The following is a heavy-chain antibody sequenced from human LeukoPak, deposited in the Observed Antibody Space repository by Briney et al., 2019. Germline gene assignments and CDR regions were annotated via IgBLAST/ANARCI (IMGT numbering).Heavy chain of an antibody. CDR2: ISAYNGNT. CDR1: GGTFSSYG. Sequence: PVASVKVSCKASGGTFSSYGISWVRQAPGQGLEWMGWISAYNGNTNYAQKLQGRVTMTTDTSTSTAYMELRSLRSDDTAVYYCARDDILTGYTTFDPWGQGTLVTVSS. J-gene: IGHJ5*02. CDR3: ARDDILTGYTTFDP. V-gene: IGHV1-18*01. D-gene: IGHD3-9*01.